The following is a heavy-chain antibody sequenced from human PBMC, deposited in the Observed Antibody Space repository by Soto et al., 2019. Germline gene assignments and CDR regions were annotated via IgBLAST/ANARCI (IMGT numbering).Heavy chain of an antibody. J-gene: IGHJ4*02. D-gene: IGHD3-3*01. CDR2: ISWNSGSI. CDR3: AKGSYDFWSGQPIDY. CDR1: GFTFDDYA. Sequence: EVQLVESGGGLVQPGRSLRLSCAASGFTFDDYAMHWVRQAPGKGLEWVSGISWNSGSIGYADSVKGRFTISRDNAKNSLYLQMNSLRAEDTALYYCAKGSYDFWSGQPIDYWGRGTLVTVSS. V-gene: IGHV3-9*01.